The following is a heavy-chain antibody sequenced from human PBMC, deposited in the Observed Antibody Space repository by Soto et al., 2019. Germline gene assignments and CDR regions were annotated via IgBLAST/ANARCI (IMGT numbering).Heavy chain of an antibody. D-gene: IGHD3-22*01. V-gene: IGHV4-30-2*03. CDR3: VGGYPWVGSDY. CDR2: IHYSGST. CDR1: GGSISSGGYS. Sequence: PSETLSLTCAVSGGSISSGGYSWSWIRQPPGKGLEWIGYIHYSGSTYYNPSLKSRVTISVGTSKNQFSLNLTSVTAADTAVYICVGGYPWVGSDYWGQGTLVTVSS. J-gene: IGHJ4*02.